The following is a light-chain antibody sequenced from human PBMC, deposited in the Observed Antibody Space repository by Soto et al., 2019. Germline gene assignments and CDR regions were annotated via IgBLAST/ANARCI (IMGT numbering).Light chain of an antibody. J-gene: IGKJ3*01. CDR1: QDITTY. Sequence: IQLTQSPSSLSASVGDRVTITCQASQDITTYLHWFQQKPGTAPKLLIYDASKLETGVPSRFSGRGSGTHFTFTITSLQPEDFAAYYCHQHDHLPHSFGPGTKVD. CDR2: DAS. CDR3: HQHDHLPHS. V-gene: IGKV1-33*01.